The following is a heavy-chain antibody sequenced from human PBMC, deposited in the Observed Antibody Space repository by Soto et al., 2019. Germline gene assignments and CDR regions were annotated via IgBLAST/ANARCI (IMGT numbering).Heavy chain of an antibody. V-gene: IGHV1-46*01. Sequence: QVQLMQSGAEVKKPGASVKVSCKASGYTFTSYNVHWVRQAPGQGLEWMGIIYASGGSTTYAQNFQGRLTVTRDTSTSTVYMELSSLRSDDTAGYYGFRGGFPDYGKEGRYWGQGTLVTVSS. CDR2: IYASGGST. CDR3: FRGGFPDYGKEGRY. J-gene: IGHJ4*02. D-gene: IGHD4-17*01. CDR1: GYTFTSYN.